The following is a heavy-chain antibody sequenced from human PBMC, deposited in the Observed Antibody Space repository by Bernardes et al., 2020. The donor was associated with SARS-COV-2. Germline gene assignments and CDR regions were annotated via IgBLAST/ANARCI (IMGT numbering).Heavy chain of an antibody. V-gene: IGHV3-15*01. D-gene: IGHD3-3*01. Sequence: GGSLRLSCAASGFTFSNAWMSWVRQAPGKGLEWVGRIKSKTDGGTTDYAAPVKGRFTISRDDSKNTLYLQMNSLKTEDTAVYYCTTEERFLEWLFGDWGQGTLVTVSS. J-gene: IGHJ4*02. CDR1: GFTFSNAW. CDR2: IKSKTDGGTT. CDR3: TTEERFLEWLFGD.